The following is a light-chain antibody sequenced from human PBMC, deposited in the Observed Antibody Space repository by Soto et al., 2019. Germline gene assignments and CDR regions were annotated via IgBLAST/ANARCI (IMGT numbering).Light chain of an antibody. V-gene: IGKV3-20*01. Sequence: EIALTQSPGTLTLSPGDRATFSCRASQSDSRYLAWYQQKPGQATRLIIYGAYCRTTGIPERFSGSGSGEDFTPTISILGPEDFAVYYCQQYGSSPWTFGQGTKVDIK. J-gene: IGKJ1*01. CDR3: QQYGSSPWT. CDR1: QSDSRY. CDR2: GAY.